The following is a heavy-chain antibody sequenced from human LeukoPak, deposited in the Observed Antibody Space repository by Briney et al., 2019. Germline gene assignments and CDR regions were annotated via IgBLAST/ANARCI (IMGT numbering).Heavy chain of an antibody. V-gene: IGHV4-34*01. CDR1: GGSFSGYY. Sequence: PSETLSLTCPVYGGSFSGYYWSWIRQPPGKGLEWIGEINHSGSTNYNPSLKSRVTISVDTSKNQFSLKLSSVTAADTAVYYCARVGYYYYYMDVWGEGTTVTVSS. CDR3: ARVGYYYYYMDV. J-gene: IGHJ6*03. CDR2: INHSGST.